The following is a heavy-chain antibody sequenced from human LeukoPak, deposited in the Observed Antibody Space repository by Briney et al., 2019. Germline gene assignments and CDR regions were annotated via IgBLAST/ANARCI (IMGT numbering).Heavy chain of an antibody. Sequence: SETLSLTCTVSGGSISSSSYYWGWIRQPAGKGLEWIGRMDTSGSTNYKPSLKSRVTISADTSKNQISLKLSSVTAADTAVYYCTSSLYYYYMDVWGKGTTVTISS. V-gene: IGHV4-61*02. CDR1: GGSISSSSYY. CDR3: TSSLYYYYMDV. J-gene: IGHJ6*03. CDR2: MDTSGST.